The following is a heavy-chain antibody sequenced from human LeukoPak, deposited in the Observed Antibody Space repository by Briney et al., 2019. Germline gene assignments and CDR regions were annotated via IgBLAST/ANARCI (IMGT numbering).Heavy chain of an antibody. V-gene: IGHV3-30*03. CDR1: GFTFSSYG. Sequence: GSLRLSCAASGFTFSSYGMHWVRQAPGKGLEWVAVISYDGSNKYYADSVKGRLTISRDNAKNSLYLQMNSLRAEDTALYYCARDLFADVFDIRGQGTMVTVSS. CDR2: ISYDGSNK. J-gene: IGHJ3*02. CDR3: ARDLFADVFDI.